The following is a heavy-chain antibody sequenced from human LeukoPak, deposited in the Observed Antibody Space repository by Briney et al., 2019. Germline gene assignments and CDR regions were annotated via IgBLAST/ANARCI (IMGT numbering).Heavy chain of an antibody. CDR1: GFTFSSYW. Sequence: PGGSLRLSCAASGFTFSSYWMSWVRQAPGKGLEWVANIKQDGSEKYYVDSVKGRFTISRDNAKNSLYLQMNSLRAEDTAVYYCARYRGYYYYGMDVWGQGTTVTVSS. CDR2: IKQDGSEK. D-gene: IGHD1-1*01. CDR3: ARYRGYYYYGMDV. V-gene: IGHV3-7*03. J-gene: IGHJ6*02.